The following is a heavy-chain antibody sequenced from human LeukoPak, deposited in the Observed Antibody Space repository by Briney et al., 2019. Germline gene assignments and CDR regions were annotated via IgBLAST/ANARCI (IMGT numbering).Heavy chain of an antibody. CDR1: GFTFSNYP. CDR2: VSETGGDV. V-gene: IGHV3-23*01. J-gene: IGHJ4*02. CDR3: AKQDSGTKDY. Sequence: GGSLRLSCAASGFTFSNYPMSWVRQAPGKGLEGVSSVSETGGDVFYADSVKGRFTVSRDNSKKTVYLQMNSLRGEDTAIYYCAKQDSGTKDYWGQGTLVTVSS. D-gene: IGHD1-26*01.